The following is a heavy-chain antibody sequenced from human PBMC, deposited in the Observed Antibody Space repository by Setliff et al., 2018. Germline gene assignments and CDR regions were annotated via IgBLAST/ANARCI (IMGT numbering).Heavy chain of an antibody. V-gene: IGHV3-23*03. CDR1: GFTFRSNA. Sequence: PGGSLRLSCAASGFTFRSNAMNWVRQAPAKGLEWVSVIYTGESTTYYADSVKGRFTVSRDNTKNTLYLQMNDLRAEDTAIYYCAKSPVRFGIDVVIPSYFDSWGPGTLVTV. CDR3: AKSPVRFGIDVVIPSYFDS. D-gene: IGHD3-16*02. J-gene: IGHJ4*02. CDR2: IYTGESTT.